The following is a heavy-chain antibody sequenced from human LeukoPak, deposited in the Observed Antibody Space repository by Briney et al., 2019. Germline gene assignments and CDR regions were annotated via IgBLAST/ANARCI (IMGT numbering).Heavy chain of an antibody. J-gene: IGHJ5*02. D-gene: IGHD3-10*01. CDR1: GGSISSSSYY. CDR3: ARDRMGVRGVIITNWFDP. V-gene: IGHV4-39*07. CDR2: IYYSGST. Sequence: SETLSLTCTVSGGSISSSSYYWGWIRQPPGRGLEWIGSIYYSGSTYYNPSLKSRVTISVDTSKNQFSLKLSSVTAADTAVYYCARDRMGVRGVIITNWFDPWGQGTLVTVSS.